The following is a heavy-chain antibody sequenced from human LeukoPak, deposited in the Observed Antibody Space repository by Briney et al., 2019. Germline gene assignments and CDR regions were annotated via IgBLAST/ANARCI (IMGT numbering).Heavy chain of an antibody. D-gene: IGHD5-18*01. V-gene: IGHV4-39*07. CDR3: ARGAVIGRGYSNPNY. J-gene: IGHJ4*02. Sequence: PSETLSLTCTVSGGSISSSTYYWGWIRQPPGKGLEWIGSIYYSGKTYYTPSLRSRVTISLDTSKNHSSLKLSSVTAADTAVYYWARGAVIGRGYSNPNYWGQGTLVTVSS. CDR2: IYYSGKT. CDR1: GGSISSSTYY.